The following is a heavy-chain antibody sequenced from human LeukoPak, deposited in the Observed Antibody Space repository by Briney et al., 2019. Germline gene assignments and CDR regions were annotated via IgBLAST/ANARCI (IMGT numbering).Heavy chain of an antibody. J-gene: IGHJ4*02. Sequence: SETLSLTCAVYGGSFSGYYWGWIRQPPGKGLEWIGETNHSGSTNCNPSLKSRVTISVDTSKNQFSLKLSSVTAADTAVYYCARRGAVAGTSFAFDYWGQGTLVTVSS. V-gene: IGHV4-34*01. D-gene: IGHD6-19*01. CDR2: TNHSGST. CDR3: ARRGAVAGTSFAFDY. CDR1: GGSFSGYY.